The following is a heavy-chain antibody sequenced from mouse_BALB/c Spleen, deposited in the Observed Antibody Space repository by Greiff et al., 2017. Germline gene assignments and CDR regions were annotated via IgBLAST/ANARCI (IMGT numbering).Heavy chain of an antibody. CDR3: ASPGYYGSSYYAMDY. CDR2: ILPGSGST. V-gene: IGHV1-9*01. CDR1: GYTFSSYW. J-gene: IGHJ4*01. Sequence: QVQLQQSGAELMKPGASVKISCKATGYTFSSYWIEWVKQRPGHGLEWIGEILPGSGSTNYNEKFKGKATFTADTSSNTAYMQLSSLTSEDSAVYYCASPGYYGSSYYAMDYWGQGTSVTVSS. D-gene: IGHD1-1*01.